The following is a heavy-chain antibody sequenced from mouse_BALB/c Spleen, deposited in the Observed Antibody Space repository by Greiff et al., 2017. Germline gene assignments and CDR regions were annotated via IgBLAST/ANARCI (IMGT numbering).Heavy chain of an antibody. V-gene: IGHV1-80*01. CDR1: GYAFSSYW. J-gene: IGHJ1*01. CDR2: IYPGDGDT. D-gene: IGHD1-2*01. Sequence: QVQLQQSGAELVRPGSSVKISCKASGYAFSSYWMNWVKQRPGQGLEWIGQIYPGDGDTNYNGKFKGKATLTADKSSSTAYMQLSSLTSEDSAVYFCAIKTTARYWYFDVWGAGTTVTVSS. CDR3: AIKTTARYWYFDV.